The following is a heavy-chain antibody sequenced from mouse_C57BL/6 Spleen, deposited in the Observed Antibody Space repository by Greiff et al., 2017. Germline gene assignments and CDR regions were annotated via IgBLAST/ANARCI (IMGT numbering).Heavy chain of an antibody. D-gene: IGHD4-1*01. Sequence: QVQLQQPGTELVKPGASVQLSCKASGYTFTSYWMHWVKQRPGQGLEWIGNINPSNGGTNYNEKFKSKATLTVDKSSSTAYMQLSSLTSEDSAVYYCAREGWDTGGAMDYWGQGTSVTVSS. J-gene: IGHJ4*01. CDR1: GYTFTSYW. CDR3: AREGWDTGGAMDY. V-gene: IGHV1-53*01. CDR2: INPSNGGT.